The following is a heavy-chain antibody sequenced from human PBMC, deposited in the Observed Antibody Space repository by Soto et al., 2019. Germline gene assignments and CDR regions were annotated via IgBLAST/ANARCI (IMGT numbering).Heavy chain of an antibody. CDR3: AKGGWELEGNWFDP. D-gene: IGHD1-26*01. CDR2: ISGSGGST. CDR1: GFTFSSYA. Sequence: VGSLRLSCAASGFTFSSYAMSWVRQAPGKGLEWVSAISGSGGSTYYADSVKGRFTISRDNSKNTLYLQMNSLRAEDTAVYYCAKGGWELEGNWFDPWGQGTLVTVSS. V-gene: IGHV3-23*01. J-gene: IGHJ5*02.